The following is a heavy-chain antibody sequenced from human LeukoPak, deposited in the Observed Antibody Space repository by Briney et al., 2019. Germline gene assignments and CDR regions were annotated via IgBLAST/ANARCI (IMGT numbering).Heavy chain of an antibody. CDR3: ARCRSITVVRGIIIKGLDI. D-gene: IGHD3-10*01. J-gene: IGHJ3*02. CDR2: IDHSGTT. V-gene: IGHV4-34*01. Sequence: GSLRLSCAASGFTFSSYWMSWVRQAPGKGLEWIAEIDHSGTTNYNPSLQSRLSISLDTSRNQFSLRLTSVTAADTAVYYCARCRSITVVRGIIIKGLDIWGQGAMITVSS. CDR1: GFTFSSYW.